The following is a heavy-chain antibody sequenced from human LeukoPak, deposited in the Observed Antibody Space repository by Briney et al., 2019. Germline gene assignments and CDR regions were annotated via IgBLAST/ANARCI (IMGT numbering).Heavy chain of an antibody. J-gene: IGHJ6*03. V-gene: IGHV4-4*07. CDR3: ARVQTGYKDTPHYYYYMDV. CDR2: LYNNGST. CDR1: GGSLWSFY. Sequence: SETLSLTCTVSGGSLWSFYWSWVRQPAGKGLEWIGRLYNNGSTNYSPSLKSRVIMSFDPSKNQFSLKLNSVTAADTAVYYCARVQTGYKDTPHYYYYMDVWGKGTTVTVSS. D-gene: IGHD2-15*01.